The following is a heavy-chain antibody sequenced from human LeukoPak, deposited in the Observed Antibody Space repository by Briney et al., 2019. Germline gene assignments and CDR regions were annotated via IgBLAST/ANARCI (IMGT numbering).Heavy chain of an antibody. CDR3: ARLGQHNLHGVRVAFDI. Sequence: ASVKVSCKAFGYTFTSNYMHWVRQAPGQGPEWMGVISPSGGSTTYAQKFQGRVTLTRDMSTSTAYMELSSLRSEDTAVYYCARLGQHNLHGVRVAFDIWGQGTMVTVSS. J-gene: IGHJ3*02. D-gene: IGHD6-13*01. CDR1: GYTFTSNY. V-gene: IGHV1-46*01. CDR2: ISPSGGST.